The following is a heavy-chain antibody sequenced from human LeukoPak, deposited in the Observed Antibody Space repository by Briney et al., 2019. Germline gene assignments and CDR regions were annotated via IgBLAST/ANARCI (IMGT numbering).Heavy chain of an antibody. CDR3: ARTSSGWYRHFDY. Sequence: ASVKVSCKASGYTFTGYYMHWVRQAPGQGLEWMGWINPNSGGTNYAQEFQGRVTMTRDTSISTAYRELSRLRSDDTAVYYCARTSSGWYRHFDYWGQGTLVTVAS. J-gene: IGHJ4*02. V-gene: IGHV1-2*02. CDR1: GYTFTGYY. CDR2: INPNSGGT. D-gene: IGHD6-19*01.